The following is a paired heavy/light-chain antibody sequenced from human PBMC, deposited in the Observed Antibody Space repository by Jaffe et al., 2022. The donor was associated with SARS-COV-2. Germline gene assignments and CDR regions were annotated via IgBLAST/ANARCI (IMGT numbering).Light chain of an antibody. V-gene: IGKV1-39*01. CDR2: AAS. J-gene: IGKJ1*01. CDR3: QQTYIIPPWT. Sequence: DIQMTQSPSSLSASVGDRVTISCRASQTISTYLNWYQHKPGKAPKLLIYAASNLQSGVPSRFSGSGSGTDFTLTISNLQPEDFATYYCQQTYIIPPWTFGQGTKV. CDR1: QTISTY.
Heavy chain of an antibody. CDR2: IYYNDYT. D-gene: IGHD3-10*01. CDR3: AKMVGGYFGTRNYHYHMDV. Sequence: QVQLQESGPGLLKPSESLSLTCSVSGVSITSDYWSWIRQSPGTGLEWIGYIYYNDYTNYNPSLSSRVTMSLDRSQNQFSLKLTSVTAADTAVYYCAKMVGGYFGTRNYHYHMDVWGKGTTVIVSS. CDR1: GVSITSDY. J-gene: IGHJ6*03. V-gene: IGHV4-59*01.